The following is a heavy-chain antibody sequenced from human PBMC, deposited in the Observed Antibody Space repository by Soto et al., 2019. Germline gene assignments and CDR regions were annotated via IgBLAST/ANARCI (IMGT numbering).Heavy chain of an antibody. CDR1: GFTVSSNY. D-gene: IGHD2-15*01. J-gene: IGHJ6*03. Sequence: GGSLRLSCAASGFTVSSNYMSWVRQAPGKGLEWVSVIYSGGSTYYADSVKGRFTISRDNSKNTLYLQMNSLRAEDTAVYYCARDRYCSGGSCYSHYYYMDVWGKGTTVTVSS. CDR2: IYSGGST. CDR3: ARDRYCSGGSCYSHYYYMDV. V-gene: IGHV3-66*01.